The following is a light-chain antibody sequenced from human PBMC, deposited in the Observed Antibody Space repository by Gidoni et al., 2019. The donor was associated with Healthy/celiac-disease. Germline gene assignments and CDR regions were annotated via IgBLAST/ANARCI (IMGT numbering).Light chain of an antibody. Sequence: EIVMTQSPATMSVSPGERATLSCRDSQSVSSNLDCYQQKPGQARRLLIYGASTRATGIPARFSGSGSGTEFTLTISSLQSEDFAVYYCQQYNNWPPGTFGPRDKGGNQT. V-gene: IGKV3-15*01. J-gene: IGKJ1*01. CDR2: GAS. CDR1: QSVSSN. CDR3: QQYNNWPPGT.